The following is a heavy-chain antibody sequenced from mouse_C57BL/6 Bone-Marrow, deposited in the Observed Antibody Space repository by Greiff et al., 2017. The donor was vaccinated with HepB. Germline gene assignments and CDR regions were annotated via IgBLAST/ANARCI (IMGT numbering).Heavy chain of an antibody. CDR1: GYTFTSYW. CDR2: IDPSDSYT. V-gene: IGHV1-69*01. Sequence: VQLQQPGAELVMPGASVKLSCKASGYTFTSYWMHWVKPRPGQGLEWIGEIDPSDSYTNYNQKFKGKSTLTVDKSSSTAYMQLSSLTSEDSAVYYCAREGPYSNFAWFAYWGQGTLVTVSA. CDR3: AREGPYSNFAWFAY. D-gene: IGHD2-5*01. J-gene: IGHJ3*01.